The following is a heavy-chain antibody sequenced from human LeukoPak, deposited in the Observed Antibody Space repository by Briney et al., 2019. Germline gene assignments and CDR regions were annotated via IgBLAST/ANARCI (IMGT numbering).Heavy chain of an antibody. J-gene: IGHJ4*02. CDR3: AKSRRRAVADPFDY. V-gene: IGHV3-23*01. CDR1: GFTFSSCA. Sequence: PGGSLRLSCAASGFTFSSCAMSWVRQAPGKGLEWVSSISGSGGSTYYADSVKGRFTISRDNAKNSLYLQMNSLRAEDTALYYCAKSRRRAVADPFDYWGQGTLVTVSS. D-gene: IGHD6-19*01. CDR2: ISGSGGST.